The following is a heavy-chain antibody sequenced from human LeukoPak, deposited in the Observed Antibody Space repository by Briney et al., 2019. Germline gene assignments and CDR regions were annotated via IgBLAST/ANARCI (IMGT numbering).Heavy chain of an antibody. CDR3: VRERFGAIVEN. CDR1: GLTFSSHW. Sequence: GGSLRLSCAASGLTFSSHWMHWVRQAPGKGLEWVSTVYGGGNTAYAHSVKGRFTISRDTSKNTLLLQMNSLRAEDTALYFCVRERFGAIVENWGQGALVIVSS. V-gene: IGHV3-53*01. CDR2: VYGGGNT. D-gene: IGHD5-24*01. J-gene: IGHJ4*02.